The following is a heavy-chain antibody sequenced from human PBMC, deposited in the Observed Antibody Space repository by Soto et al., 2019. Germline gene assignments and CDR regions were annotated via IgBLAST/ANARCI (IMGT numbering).Heavy chain of an antibody. CDR2: ISGIGTST. J-gene: IGHJ5*02. D-gene: IGHD2-21*01. Sequence: EVQLLQSGGALMQPGGSLRLSCAASGFTFRSYAMTWVRQAPGMGLEWVSAISGIGTSTYYADSVKGRFTISRDNSKNTATLQMDSLIVEDTAVYYCAKLVVPAAIRSNWFDPWGQGTLVSVSS. CDR3: AKLVVPAAIRSNWFDP. CDR1: GFTFRSYA. V-gene: IGHV3-23*01.